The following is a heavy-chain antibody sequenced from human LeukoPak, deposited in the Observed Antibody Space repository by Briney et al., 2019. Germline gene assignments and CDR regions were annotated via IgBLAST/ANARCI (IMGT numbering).Heavy chain of an antibody. Sequence: PGGSLRLSCAASGFTFSSYSMNWVRQAPGKELECVSSISSSSSYIYYADSVKGRFTISRDNAKNSLYLQMNSLRAEDTAVYYCASIAAAGTDYGMDVWGQGTTVTVSS. J-gene: IGHJ6*02. CDR1: GFTFSSYS. D-gene: IGHD6-13*01. V-gene: IGHV3-21*01. CDR3: ASIAAAGTDYGMDV. CDR2: ISSSSSYI.